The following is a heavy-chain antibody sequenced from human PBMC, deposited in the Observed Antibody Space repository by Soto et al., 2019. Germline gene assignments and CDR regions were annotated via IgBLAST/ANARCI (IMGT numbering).Heavy chain of an antibody. J-gene: IGHJ3*02. CDR2: INPSGGST. V-gene: IGHV1-46*01. D-gene: IGHD1-26*01. CDR3: AGVGSTEGAFDI. Sequence: EASVKVSCKASGYTFTSYYMHWVRQAPGQGLEWMGIINPSGGSTSYAQKFQGRVTMTRDTSTSTVYMELSSLRSEDTAVYYCAGVGSTEGAFDIWGQGTMVTVSS. CDR1: GYTFTSYY.